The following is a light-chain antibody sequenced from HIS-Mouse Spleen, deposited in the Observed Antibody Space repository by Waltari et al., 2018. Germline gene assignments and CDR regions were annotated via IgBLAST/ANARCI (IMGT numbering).Light chain of an antibody. J-gene: IGKJ3*01. V-gene: IGKV3-20*01. CDR2: GAS. CDR1: QSVSSSY. Sequence: EIVLTQSPGTLSLSPGERATLSCRAGQSVSSSYLAWYQQKPGQAPRLLIYGASSRATFIPDTFMDSWSGTDFTLTISRLEPQYFAVYYCQQYRSSFTFGPGT. CDR3: QQYRSSFT.